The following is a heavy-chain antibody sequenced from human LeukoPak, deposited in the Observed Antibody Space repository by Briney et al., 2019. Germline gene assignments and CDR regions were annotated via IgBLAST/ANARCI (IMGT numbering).Heavy chain of an antibody. Sequence: SETLSLTCTVSGGSFSSSSYYWGWIRQPPGKGLEWIGEINHSGSTNYNPSLKSRVTISVDTSKNQFSLKLSSVTAADTAVYYCARKPTRIRYFDLWGRGTLVTVSS. V-gene: IGHV4-39*07. J-gene: IGHJ2*01. CDR2: INHSGST. CDR1: GGSFSSSSYY. CDR3: ARKPTRIRYFDL.